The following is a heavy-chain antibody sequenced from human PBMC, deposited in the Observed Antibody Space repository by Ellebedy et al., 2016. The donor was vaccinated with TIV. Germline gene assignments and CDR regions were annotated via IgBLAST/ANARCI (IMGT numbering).Heavy chain of an antibody. J-gene: IGHJ4*02. CDR3: ARLSRPARHFDS. CDR1: GDSINNGDYF. V-gene: IGHV4-30-4*01. CDR2: IYFSGTT. Sequence: MPSETLSLTCTVSGDSINNGDYFWSWVRQPPGKGLEWLGYIYFSGTTYYSPSLKSRITVSVDTSRSQFSLRLSSATAADTAIYYCARLSRPARHFDSWGQGTLVTVSS.